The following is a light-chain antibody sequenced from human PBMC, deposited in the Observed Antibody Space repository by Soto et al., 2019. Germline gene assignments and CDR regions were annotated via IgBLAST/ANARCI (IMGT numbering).Light chain of an antibody. V-gene: IGLV2-14*02. CDR3: TSYTSSRTYV. J-gene: IGLJ1*01. CDR2: EVD. Sequence: QSALTQPASVSGSPGQSITVSCTGTSSDVGNNNHVCWYQQHPGKDPKLIIYEVDKRPSGVSSRFSGSKSGNTASLSISWLRAEDEADYSCTSYTSSRTYVFGIGTKVTVL. CDR1: SSDVGNNNH.